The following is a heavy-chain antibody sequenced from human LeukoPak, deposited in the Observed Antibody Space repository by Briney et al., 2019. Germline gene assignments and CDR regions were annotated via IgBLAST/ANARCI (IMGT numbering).Heavy chain of an antibody. CDR2: IYRGGST. J-gene: IGHJ3*02. V-gene: IGHV3-53*01. CDR1: GFTVSSHY. Sequence: GGSLRLSCAASGFTVSSHYMSWVRQAPGKGLEWVSIIYRGGSTWHADSVKGRFTISRDISRNTLYLQMNSLRAEDTAVYYCAKYSSGWYAAFDIWGQGTMVTVSS. D-gene: IGHD6-19*01. CDR3: AKYSSGWYAAFDI.